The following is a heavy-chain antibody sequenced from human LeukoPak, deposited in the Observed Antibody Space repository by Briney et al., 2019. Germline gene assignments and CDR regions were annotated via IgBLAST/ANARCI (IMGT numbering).Heavy chain of an antibody. D-gene: IGHD3-10*01. CDR3: AKPMVRGVIITLTNYYFDY. V-gene: IGHV3-23*01. Sequence: GGSLRLSCATSGFTFSNYNMNWVRQAPGKGLEWVSAISGSGGSTYYADSVKGRFTISRDNSKNTLYLQMNSLRAEDTAVYYCAKPMVRGVIITLTNYYFDYWGQGTLVTVSS. J-gene: IGHJ4*02. CDR2: ISGSGGST. CDR1: GFTFSNYN.